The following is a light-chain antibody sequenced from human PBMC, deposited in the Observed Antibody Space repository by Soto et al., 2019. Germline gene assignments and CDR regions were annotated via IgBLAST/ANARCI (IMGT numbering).Light chain of an antibody. CDR1: SSNIGAGF. Sequence: QSVLTQSPSVSGAPGQRVTISCTGSSSNIGAGFVSWYQQVPGKAPKLLMYANSNRPSGVPDRFSGTKSGTSASLAITGPQADDEADYYCQSYDNSLRGGVFGGGTKLTVL. J-gene: IGLJ3*02. V-gene: IGLV1-40*01. CDR2: ANS. CDR3: QSYDNSLRGGV.